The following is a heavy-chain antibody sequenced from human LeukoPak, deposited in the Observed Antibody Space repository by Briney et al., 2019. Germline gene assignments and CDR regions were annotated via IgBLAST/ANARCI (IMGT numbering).Heavy chain of an antibody. CDR1: GYSLSSGYY. Sequence: TSETLSLTCTVSGYSLSSGYYWGWIRQPPGKGLEWIGSIYHSGSTYYNPSLKSRVTISVDTSKNQFSLKLSSVTAADTAVYYCARDRGTIFGVVTLYYFDYWGQGTLVTVSS. J-gene: IGHJ4*02. D-gene: IGHD3-3*01. CDR3: ARDRGTIFGVVTLYYFDY. CDR2: IYHSGST. V-gene: IGHV4-38-2*02.